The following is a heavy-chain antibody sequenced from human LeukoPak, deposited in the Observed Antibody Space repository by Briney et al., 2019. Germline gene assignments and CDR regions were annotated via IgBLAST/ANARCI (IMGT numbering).Heavy chain of an antibody. D-gene: IGHD5-24*01. CDR2: IYPGDSDT. Sequence: GESLKISCKGSGYSFTSYWIGWVRQMPGKGLEWMGIIYPGDSDTRYSPSFQGQVTISADKSISTAYLQWSSLKASDTAMYYCARCGKRWLQSGAFDIWGQGTMVTVSS. J-gene: IGHJ3*02. V-gene: IGHV5-51*01. CDR3: ARCGKRWLQSGAFDI. CDR1: GYSFTSYW.